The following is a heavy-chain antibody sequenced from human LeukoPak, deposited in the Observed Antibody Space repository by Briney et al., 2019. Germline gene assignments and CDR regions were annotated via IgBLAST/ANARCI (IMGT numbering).Heavy chain of an antibody. J-gene: IGHJ4*02. CDR1: GGSISSGDYY. Sequence: SQTLSLTCTVSGGSISSGDYYWSWIRQHPGKGLEWIGYIYYSGSTYYNPSLKSQVTISLDTSKNQFSLRLTSVTAADTAVYYCARFNGGSGRKGIDYWGQGTLVTVSS. CDR3: ARFNGGSGRKGIDY. D-gene: IGHD3-10*01. CDR2: IYYSGST. V-gene: IGHV4-31*01.